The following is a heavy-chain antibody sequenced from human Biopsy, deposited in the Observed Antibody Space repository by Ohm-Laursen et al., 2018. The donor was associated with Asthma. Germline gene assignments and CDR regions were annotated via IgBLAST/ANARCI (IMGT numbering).Heavy chain of an antibody. V-gene: IGHV1-2*06. CDR2: INPNSGAT. Sequence: GASVKVSCKASGYPFIGYHIHWMRQAPGQGLEWMGRINPNSGATNYAQKFQGRVTMTRDTSINTAYMEVSRLRSDDTAVYYCARGQKSAGDRWFDPWGQGTLVTVSS. CDR3: ARGQKSAGDRWFDP. CDR1: GYPFIGYH. D-gene: IGHD6-13*01. J-gene: IGHJ5*02.